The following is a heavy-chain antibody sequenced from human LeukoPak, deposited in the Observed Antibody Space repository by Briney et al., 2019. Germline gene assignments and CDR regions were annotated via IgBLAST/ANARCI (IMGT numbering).Heavy chain of an antibody. CDR2: ISGSGGST. CDR3: SKPPSKILDY. J-gene: IGHJ4*02. D-gene: IGHD2-15*01. Sequence: GGSLRLSCAASGFTFSSYAMSRVRHAPGKGLEWGSAISGSGGSTYYADSVKGRFTISRDNSKNTLYLQMNSLRADDTAVYYCSKPPSKILDYWGQGTLVTVSS. CDR1: GFTFSSYA. V-gene: IGHV3-23*01.